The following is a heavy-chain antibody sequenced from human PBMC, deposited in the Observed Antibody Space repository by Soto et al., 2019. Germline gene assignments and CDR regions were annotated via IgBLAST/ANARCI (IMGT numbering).Heavy chain of an antibody. CDR2: IYYSGST. CDR1: GGSISSYY. CDR3: ARVRGSSSSNWFDP. D-gene: IGHD6-13*01. V-gene: IGHV4-59*01. Sequence: SETLSLTCTVSGGSISSYYWSWIRQPPGKGLEWIGYIYYSGSTNYNPSLKSRVTISVDTSKNQFSLKLSSVTAADTAVYYCARVRGSSSSNWFDPWGQGTLVTVP. J-gene: IGHJ5*02.